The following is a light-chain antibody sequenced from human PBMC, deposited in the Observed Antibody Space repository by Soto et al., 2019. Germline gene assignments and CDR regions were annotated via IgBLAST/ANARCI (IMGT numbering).Light chain of an antibody. J-gene: IGKJ1*01. CDR1: QTVSSSY. CDR2: GAS. V-gene: IGKV3-20*01. CDR3: QQYCQQYGSSPPSWT. Sequence: ETVLTQSPGTLSLSPGERATLSCRASQTVSSSYLAWYHQKPGLAPRLLIYGASSRATGIPDRFSGSGSGTDFTLTISRLEPEDFAVYYCQQYCQQYGSSPPSWTFGQGTRVEIK.